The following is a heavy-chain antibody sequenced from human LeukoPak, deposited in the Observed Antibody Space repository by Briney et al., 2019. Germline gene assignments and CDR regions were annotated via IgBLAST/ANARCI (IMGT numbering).Heavy chain of an antibody. CDR1: GYTLTELS. V-gene: IGHV1-24*01. Sequence: ASVKVSCKVSGYTLTELSMHWVRQAPGKGLEWMGGFDPEDGETIYAQKFQGRVTMTEDTSTDTAYMELSSLRSEDTAVYYCATLARYGSGSYLNWFDPWGQGTLVTVSS. J-gene: IGHJ5*02. D-gene: IGHD3-10*01. CDR3: ATLARYGSGSYLNWFDP. CDR2: FDPEDGET.